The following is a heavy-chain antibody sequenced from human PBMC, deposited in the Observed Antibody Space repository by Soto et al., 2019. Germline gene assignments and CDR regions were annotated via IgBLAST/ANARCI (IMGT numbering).Heavy chain of an antibody. D-gene: IGHD2-2*01. V-gene: IGHV3-48*04. J-gene: IGHJ4*02. CDR1: GFTFSSYS. Sequence: GGSLRLSCAASGFTFSSYSLNWVREAPGKGLEWVSYISSSSSTIYYADSVKGRFTISRDNAKNTLYLQMNSLRAEDTAVYYCARDRGYCSSTSCSQFGYWGQGTLVTVSS. CDR2: ISSSSSTI. CDR3: ARDRGYCSSTSCSQFGY.